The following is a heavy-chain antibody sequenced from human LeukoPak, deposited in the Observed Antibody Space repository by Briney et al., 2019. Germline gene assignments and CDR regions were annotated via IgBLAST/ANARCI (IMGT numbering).Heavy chain of an antibody. CDR3: ARDRTDIVVVPAEGSWFDP. CDR1: GYTFTSYG. CDR2: ISAYNGNT. D-gene: IGHD2-2*01. Sequence: WASVKVSCKASGYTFTSYGISWVRQAPGQGLEWMGWISAYNGNTNYAQKLQGRVTMTTGTSTSTAYMELRSLRSDDTAVYYCARDRTDIVVVPAEGSWFDPWSQGTLVSVSS. V-gene: IGHV1-18*01. J-gene: IGHJ5*02.